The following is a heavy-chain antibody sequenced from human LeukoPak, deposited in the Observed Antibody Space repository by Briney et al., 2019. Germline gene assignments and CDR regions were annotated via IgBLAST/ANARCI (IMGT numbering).Heavy chain of an antibody. Sequence: GASVKVSCKASGYTFTSYYMHWVRQAPGQGLEWMGWINPNSGGTNYAQKFQGRVTMTRDTSISTAYMELSRLRSDDTAVYYCARGRYYLLPSYFDYWGQGTLVTVSS. D-gene: IGHD3-10*01. CDR1: GYTFTSYY. V-gene: IGHV1-2*02. J-gene: IGHJ4*02. CDR2: INPNSGGT. CDR3: ARGRYYLLPSYFDY.